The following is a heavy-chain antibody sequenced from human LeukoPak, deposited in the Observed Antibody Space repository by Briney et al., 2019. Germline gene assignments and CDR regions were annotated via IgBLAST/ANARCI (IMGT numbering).Heavy chain of an antibody. D-gene: IGHD3-10*01. Sequence: ASVKVSCKASGDTFTTDYIHWVRQGPGQGPEWMGVSNPSGGSTTNAQKFQGRVTMTRDTSTSTVYMELSSLRSEDTAIYYCARARGSGSYHYMDVWGKGTTVTVSS. J-gene: IGHJ6*03. CDR1: GDTFTTDY. CDR2: SNPSGGST. V-gene: IGHV1-46*01. CDR3: ARARGSGSYHYMDV.